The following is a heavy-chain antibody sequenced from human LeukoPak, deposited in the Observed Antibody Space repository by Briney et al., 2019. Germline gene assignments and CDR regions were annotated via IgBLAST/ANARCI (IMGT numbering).Heavy chain of an antibody. CDR2: IGTAGDT. CDR1: GFTFSSYD. CDR3: AREGPAAMYYYGMDV. D-gene: IGHD2-2*01. J-gene: IGHJ6*02. V-gene: IGHV3-13*01. Sequence: PGRSLRLSCAASGFTFSSYDMHWVRQATGKGLEWVSAIGTAGDTYYPGSVKGRFTISRENAKNSLYLQMNSLRAEDTAVYYCAREGPAAMYYYGMDVWGQGTTVTVSS.